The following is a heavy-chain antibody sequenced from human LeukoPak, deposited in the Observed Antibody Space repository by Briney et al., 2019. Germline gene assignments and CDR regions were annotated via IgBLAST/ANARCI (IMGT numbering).Heavy chain of an antibody. CDR1: GASISSHY. CDR2: ISYSGIA. CDR3: ASRAHCSGGSCYGNWFDP. V-gene: IGHV4-59*11. D-gene: IGHD2-15*01. Sequence: PSETLSLTCTVSGASISSHYWSWIRQSPGKGRAWVGYISYSGIANYNPSLKSRVTISVNTSKHHFSLRLSSVTAADPAVSYCASRAHCSGGSCYGNWFDPWGQGTLVTVSS. J-gene: IGHJ5*02.